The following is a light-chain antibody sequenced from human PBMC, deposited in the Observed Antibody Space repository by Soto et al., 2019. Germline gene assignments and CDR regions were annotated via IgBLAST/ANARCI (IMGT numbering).Light chain of an antibody. J-gene: IGLJ1*01. CDR2: EVN. CDR3: SSYAGNSKYV. V-gene: IGLV2-8*01. CDR1: SSVVGGYNY. Sequence: QSVLTQPPSASGSPGQSVTISCTGTSSVVGGYNYVSWYQHHPGKAPKLMIYEVNKRPSGVPDRFSGSKSGNTASLTVSGPQAEDEADYYCSSYAGNSKYVFGIGTKVTVL.